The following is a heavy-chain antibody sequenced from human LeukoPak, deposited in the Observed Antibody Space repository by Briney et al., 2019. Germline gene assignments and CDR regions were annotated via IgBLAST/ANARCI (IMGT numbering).Heavy chain of an antibody. V-gene: IGHV3-33*08. CDR3: ARDFELSH. Sequence: GGSLRLSCAASGFTFSSYGMHWVRQAPGKGLEWVALIWYDGSSKHYADSVRGRFTISRHNSKNTLYLQMNSLRAEDTAVYYCARDFELSHWGQGTLVTASS. J-gene: IGHJ4*02. D-gene: IGHD3-16*02. CDR1: GFTFSSYG. CDR2: IWYDGSSK.